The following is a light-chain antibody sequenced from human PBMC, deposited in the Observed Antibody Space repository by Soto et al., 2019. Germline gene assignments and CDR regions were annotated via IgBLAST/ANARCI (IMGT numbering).Light chain of an antibody. CDR1: QSVTGTY. V-gene: IGKV3-20*01. Sequence: EIVLTQSPDTLSLSPGERATLSCRASQSVTGTYLAWHQQKPGQAPRLLIFAASSRATGIPDRFSASGSGTDFTLTISRLEPEDFAVYYCQQYGSKPWTFGQGTKVE. CDR3: QQYGSKPWT. J-gene: IGKJ1*01. CDR2: AAS.